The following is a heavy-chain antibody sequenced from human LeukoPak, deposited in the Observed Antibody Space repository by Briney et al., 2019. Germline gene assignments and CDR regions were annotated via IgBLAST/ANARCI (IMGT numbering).Heavy chain of an antibody. CDR2: INPNSGGT. V-gene: IGHV1-2*02. CDR1: GYTFTGYY. D-gene: IGHD3-3*01. J-gene: IGHJ4*02. Sequence: ASVKVSCKASGYTFTGYYMHWVRQAPGQGLEWMGWINPNSGGTNYAQKFQGRVTMTRDTSISTAYMELSRLRSDDTAVYYCARVYDYDFWSGYRHDFDYSGQGTLVTVSS. CDR3: ARVYDYDFWSGYRHDFDY.